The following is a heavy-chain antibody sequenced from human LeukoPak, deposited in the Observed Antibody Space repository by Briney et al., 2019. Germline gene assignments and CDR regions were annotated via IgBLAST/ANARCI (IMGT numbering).Heavy chain of an antibody. CDR3: ARGRVVVAATSYYYYMDV. V-gene: IGHV3-23*01. D-gene: IGHD2-15*01. J-gene: IGHJ6*03. CDR2: ISGSGGST. CDR1: GFTFSSYA. Sequence: PGGSLRLSCAASGFTFSSYAMSWVRQAPGKGLEWVSAISGSGGSTYYADSVKGRFTISRDNAKNSLYLQMNSLRAEDTAVYYCARGRVVVAATSYYYYMDVWGKGTTVTVSS.